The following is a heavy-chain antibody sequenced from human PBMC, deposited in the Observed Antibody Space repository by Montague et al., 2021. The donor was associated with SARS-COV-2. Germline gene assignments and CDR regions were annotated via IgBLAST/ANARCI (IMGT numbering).Heavy chain of an antibody. D-gene: IGHD3-10*01. Sequence: SETLSLTCTVSGGSMSDHYWSWIRQPPGRGLEWLVYINYSGGINTNASLKSRVSMSVDTSKNQFSLKLTFVTAADTAVYYCARAGSVRRAVNWFDPWGQGTLVTVSS. CDR2: INYSGGI. CDR3: ARAGSVRRAVNWFDP. V-gene: IGHV4-59*11. J-gene: IGHJ5*02. CDR1: GGSMSDHY.